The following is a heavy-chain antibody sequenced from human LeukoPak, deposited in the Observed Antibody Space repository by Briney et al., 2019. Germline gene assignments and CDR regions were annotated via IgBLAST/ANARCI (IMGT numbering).Heavy chain of an antibody. D-gene: IGHD3-3*01. J-gene: IGHJ4*02. CDR3: ARDMSDFWSGYWY. V-gene: IGHV3-21*01. CDR1: GFTFSSYS. CDR2: ISSSSSYI. Sequence: GGSLRLSCAASGFTFSSYSMNWVRQAPGKGLEWVSSISSSSSYIYYADSVKGRFTISRDNAKNLLYLQMNSLRAEDTAVYCCARDMSDFWSGYWYWGQGTLVTVSS.